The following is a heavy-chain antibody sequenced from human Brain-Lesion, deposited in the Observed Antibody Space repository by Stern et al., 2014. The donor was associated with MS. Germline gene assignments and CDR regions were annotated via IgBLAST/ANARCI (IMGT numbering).Heavy chain of an antibody. CDR3: ARGERWFDS. CDR1: GFTFSNYW. V-gene: IGHV3-74*02. CDR2: VNNDGRRT. J-gene: IGHJ5*01. D-gene: IGHD3-10*01. Sequence: VQLEESGGGLVQPGGSLRLSCAASGFTFSNYWMHWVRQAPGKGLVWVSRVNNDGRRTSYADSVKGRFTKSRDNAKNTLYLQMNSLRVEDTAIYYCARGERWFDSWGQGTLVTVSS.